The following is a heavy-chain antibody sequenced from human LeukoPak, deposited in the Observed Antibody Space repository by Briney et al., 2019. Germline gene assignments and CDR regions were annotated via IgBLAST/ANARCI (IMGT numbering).Heavy chain of an antibody. CDR2: IIPIFGTA. CDR3: SIYSSSLPFDY. CDR1: GGTFSSYA. Sequence: ASVKVSCKASGGTFSSYAISWVRQAPGQGLEWMGGIIPIFGTANYAQKFQGRVTITADESTSTAYMELSSLRSEDTAVYYCSIYSSSLPFDYWGQGTLVTVSS. V-gene: IGHV1-69*13. J-gene: IGHJ4*02. D-gene: IGHD6-13*01.